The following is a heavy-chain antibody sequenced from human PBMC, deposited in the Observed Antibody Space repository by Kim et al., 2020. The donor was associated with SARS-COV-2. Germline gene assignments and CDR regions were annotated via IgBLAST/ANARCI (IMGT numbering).Heavy chain of an antibody. V-gene: IGHV3-11*01. CDR3: ARDRIVVAAPGWFDP. Sequence: GGSLRLSCAASGFTFSDYYMSWIRQAPGKGLEWVSYISSSGSTIYYADSVKGRFTISRDNAKNSLYLQMNSLRAEDTAVYYCARDRIVVAAPGWFDPWGPGTLVTVSS. D-gene: IGHD2-15*01. CDR2: ISSSGSTI. J-gene: IGHJ5*02. CDR1: GFTFSDYY.